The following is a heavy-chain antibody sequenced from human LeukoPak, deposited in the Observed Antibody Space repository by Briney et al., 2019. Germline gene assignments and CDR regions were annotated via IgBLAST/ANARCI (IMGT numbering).Heavy chain of an antibody. CDR3: ARPFRWDNNFWSGYYP. D-gene: IGHD3-3*01. J-gene: IGHJ4*02. Sequence: GGCVRLSCVASGYTFRCYWMSWVRQAPGKGPEWVANIKEDGSERYYVDSVKGRFTISRDNAKNSLYLQMNSLRAEDTAVYYCARPFRWDNNFWSGYYPWGQGTLVTVSS. CDR2: IKEDGSER. V-gene: IGHV3-7*01. CDR1: GYTFRCYW.